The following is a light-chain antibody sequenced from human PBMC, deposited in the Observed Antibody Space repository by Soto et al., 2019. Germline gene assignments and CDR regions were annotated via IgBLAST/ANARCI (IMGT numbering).Light chain of an antibody. J-gene: IGLJ1*01. Sequence: QSALTQPASVSGSPGQSITISFTGTSSDVSGYNYVSWYQQHPGKAPKFMIYDVSNRPSGVSNRFSGSKSGNTASLTISGLQAEDEADYYGCSYTTSNTRQVVFGTGTKLTVL. CDR3: CSYTTSNTRQVV. CDR2: DVS. V-gene: IGLV2-14*01. CDR1: SSDVSGYNY.